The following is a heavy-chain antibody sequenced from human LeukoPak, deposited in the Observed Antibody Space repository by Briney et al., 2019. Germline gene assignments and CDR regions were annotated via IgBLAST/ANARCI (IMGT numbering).Heavy chain of an antibody. CDR1: GGSFSGYY. CDR3: ASTYDFWRGYSFDAFDI. CDR2: INHSGST. Sequence: SETLSLTCAVYGGSFSGYYWSWIRQPPGKGLEWIGEINHSGSTNYNPSLKSRVTISVDTSKNQFSLKLSSVTAADTAVYYCASTYDFWRGYSFDAFDIWGQGTMVTVSS. J-gene: IGHJ3*02. V-gene: IGHV4-34*01. D-gene: IGHD3-3*01.